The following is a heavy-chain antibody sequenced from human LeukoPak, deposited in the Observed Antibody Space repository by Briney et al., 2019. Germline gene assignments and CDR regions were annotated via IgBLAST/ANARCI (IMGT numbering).Heavy chain of an antibody. D-gene: IGHD2-15*01. CDR2: ISGSGGST. V-gene: IGHV3-23*01. CDR3: AKDGGSHLDY. CDR1: GFTFSSYA. Sequence: GGSLRLSCAVSGFTFSSYAISWVRQAPGKGLEWVSAISGSGGSTYYADSVKGRFTISRDNSKNTLYLQMNSLRAEDTAVYYWAKDGGSHLDYWGQGTLVTVSS. J-gene: IGHJ4*02.